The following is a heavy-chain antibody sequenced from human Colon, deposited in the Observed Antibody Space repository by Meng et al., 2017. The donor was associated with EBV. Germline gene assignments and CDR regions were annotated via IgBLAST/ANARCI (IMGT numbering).Heavy chain of an antibody. J-gene: IGHJ2*01. CDR2: IHPSGSI. CDR3: SRGVDSYKLGNL. CDR1: GGSLRDYY. D-gene: IGHD7-27*01. Sequence: QVQLQQGGAGLLKPSGTRSLTCVVYGGSLRDYYCSWIRQSPGRGLEWIGEIHPSGSIFYNPSLQSRVTISVDTSKNQFSLNLNSVTAADTAVYFCSRGVDSYKLGNLWGRGTLVTVSS. V-gene: IGHV4-34*02.